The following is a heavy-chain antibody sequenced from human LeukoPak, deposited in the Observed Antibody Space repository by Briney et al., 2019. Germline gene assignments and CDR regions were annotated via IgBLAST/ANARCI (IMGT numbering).Heavy chain of an antibody. V-gene: IGHV4-61*02. D-gene: IGHD3-22*01. Sequence: SQTLSLTCTVSGGSISSGSYYWSWIRQPAGKGLEWIGRIYTSGSTNYNPSLKSRVTISVDTSKNQFSLKLSSVTAADTAVYYCARSSYYYDSSSEYFQHWGQGTLVTVSS. CDR2: IYTSGST. CDR1: GGSISSGSYY. J-gene: IGHJ1*01. CDR3: ARSSYYYDSSSEYFQH.